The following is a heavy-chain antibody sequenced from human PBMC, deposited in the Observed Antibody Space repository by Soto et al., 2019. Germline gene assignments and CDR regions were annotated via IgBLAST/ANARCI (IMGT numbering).Heavy chain of an antibody. V-gene: IGHV1-3*01. CDR1: GYTFTNNA. D-gene: IGHD3-16*02. J-gene: IGHJ3*02. Sequence: VQLVQSGAEVKKPGASVKVSCKASGYTFTNNAIHWVRQAPGQRLEWLGWLNAGNSNREYSQKFQGRIIMTKDTXAXTXXMELSSLISEDTDVYYCARGYDFVWGSYRSDAFDIWGQGTMVTVSS. CDR3: ARGYDFVWGSYRSDAFDI. CDR2: LNAGNSNR.